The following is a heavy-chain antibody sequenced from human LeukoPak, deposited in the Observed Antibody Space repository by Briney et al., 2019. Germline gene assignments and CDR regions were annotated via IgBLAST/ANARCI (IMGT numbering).Heavy chain of an antibody. CDR1: GGSISSGGYF. D-gene: IGHD6-19*01. CDR2: IYYSEST. CDR3: ARGYSSGYGGPFEYFQH. J-gene: IGHJ1*01. V-gene: IGHV4-31*03. Sequence: SQTLSLTCTVSGGSISSGGYFWSWIRQHPGKGLEWIGYIYYSESTYYNPSLKGRVTISVDTSKNQFSLRLSSVTAADTAVYYCARGYSSGYGGPFEYFQHWGQGTLVTVSS.